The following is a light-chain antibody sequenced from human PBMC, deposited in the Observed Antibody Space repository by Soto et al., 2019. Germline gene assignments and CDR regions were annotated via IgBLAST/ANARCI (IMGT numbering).Light chain of an antibody. J-gene: IGKJ1*01. CDR2: GAS. CDR1: HSVSSN. CDR3: QHYDTSSWT. V-gene: IGKV3-20*01. Sequence: IVLTQSPAALSSSPRKRATLSCRAGHSVSSNLAWYHHKPDQAPRHLNYGASTRATGIADRFSGSGSATDFTLTISRLQPEDFTVDYCQHYDTSSWTFGEGAKVDMK.